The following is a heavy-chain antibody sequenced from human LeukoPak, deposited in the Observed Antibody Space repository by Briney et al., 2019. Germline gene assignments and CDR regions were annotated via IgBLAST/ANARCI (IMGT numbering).Heavy chain of an antibody. Sequence: PGGSLRLSCAASGFTFSSYWMSWVRQAPGKGLEWVSAISGSGGSTYYADSVKGRFTISRDNSKNTLYLQMNSLRAEDTAVYYCAKDGGSSWYRWFDPWGQGTLVTVSS. J-gene: IGHJ5*02. V-gene: IGHV3-23*01. D-gene: IGHD6-13*01. CDR3: AKDGGSSWYRWFDP. CDR2: ISGSGGST. CDR1: GFTFSSYW.